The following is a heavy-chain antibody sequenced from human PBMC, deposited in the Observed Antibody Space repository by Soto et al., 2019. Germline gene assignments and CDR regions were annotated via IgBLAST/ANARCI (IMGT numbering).Heavy chain of an antibody. CDR3: ASLGYNSGSYFRPWPLQH. Sequence: PGESLKISCKGSGYSFTSYWIGWVRQMPGKGLEWMGIIYPGDSDTRYSPSFQGQVTISADKSISTAYLQWSSLKASDTAMYYCASLGYNSGSYFRPWPLQHWGQGTLVTVYS. CDR1: GYSFTSYW. D-gene: IGHD1-26*01. CDR2: IYPGDSDT. J-gene: IGHJ1*01. V-gene: IGHV5-51*01.